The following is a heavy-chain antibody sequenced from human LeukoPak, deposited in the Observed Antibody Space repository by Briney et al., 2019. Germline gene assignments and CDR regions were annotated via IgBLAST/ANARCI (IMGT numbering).Heavy chain of an antibody. D-gene: IGHD2-21*01. CDR2: IRSKIDGGAT. Sequence: GGSLRLSCAASGFNVNNAWMSWVRQAPGKGLEWVGRIRSKIDGGATDYAAPVKGKFTISRDDSKNTLYLQINSLKIEDTAMYYCYTSITDYWGQGTLVTVSS. V-gene: IGHV3-15*07. J-gene: IGHJ4*02. CDR3: YTSITDY. CDR1: GFNVNNAW.